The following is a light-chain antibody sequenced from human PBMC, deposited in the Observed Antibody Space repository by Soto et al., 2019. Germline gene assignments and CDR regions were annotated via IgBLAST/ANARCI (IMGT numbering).Light chain of an antibody. Sequence: EIVMTQSPATLSVSPGERATLSCRASQGVTSNLAWYQQKPGQAPRLLIHDASHRAAGIPARFSGSGFGTDFTLTISSLEPEDAAVYYCQQRSNWPPITFGQGTRLEI. CDR1: QGVTSN. V-gene: IGKV3-11*01. CDR2: DAS. J-gene: IGKJ5*01. CDR3: QQRSNWPPIT.